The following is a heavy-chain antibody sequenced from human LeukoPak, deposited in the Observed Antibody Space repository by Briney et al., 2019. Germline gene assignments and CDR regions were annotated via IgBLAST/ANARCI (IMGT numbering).Heavy chain of an antibody. CDR3: AREVHGYNRKDMLSETNSYYYMDV. CDR2: IIPMFGSA. D-gene: IGHD1-20*01. CDR1: GGTFSSYA. J-gene: IGHJ6*03. Sequence: GASVKVSCKASGGTFSSYAISWVRQAPGQGLEWMGGIIPMFGSANYTQKFQDRVTITADESTSTAYMELSSLRSEDTAVYFCAREVHGYNRKDMLSETNSYYYMDVWGKGTSVTVSS. V-gene: IGHV1-69*13.